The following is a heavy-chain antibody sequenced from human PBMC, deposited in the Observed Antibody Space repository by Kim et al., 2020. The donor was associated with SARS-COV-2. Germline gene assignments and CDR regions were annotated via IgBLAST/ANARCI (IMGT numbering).Heavy chain of an antibody. Sequence: GGSLRLSCATSGFNFDNHGMSWVRQAPGKGLEWVSGISAKGIGVGYADSVKGRFTISRDNAKNSVYLQMNSLTVEDTALYYCAKSDAEAGTWYDGDDGG. CDR3: AKSDAEAGTWYDGDD. J-gene: IGHJ6*02. CDR2: ISAKGIGV. CDR1: GFNFDNHG. V-gene: IGHV3-20*04. D-gene: IGHD6-13*01.